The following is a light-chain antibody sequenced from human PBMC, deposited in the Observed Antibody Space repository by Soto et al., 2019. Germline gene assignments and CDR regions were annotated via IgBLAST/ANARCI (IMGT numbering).Light chain of an antibody. CDR3: QQYENLPT. V-gene: IGKV1-33*01. J-gene: IGKJ5*01. CDR2: DAS. Sequence: DIPMTQSPSSLSASVGDRVTITCQASQNINNYLNWYQPKPGRAPNLLIYDASNLEAGVPSRFRGSGSGTDSTFTISRLQPEDIATYYCQQYENLPTFGQGTRLEI. CDR1: QNINNY.